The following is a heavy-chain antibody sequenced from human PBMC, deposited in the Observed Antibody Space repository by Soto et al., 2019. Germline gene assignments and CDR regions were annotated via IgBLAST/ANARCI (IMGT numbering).Heavy chain of an antibody. CDR3: ARVYCSGGRCYHFHY. Sequence: QVQLQESGPRLVKPSQTLSLTCTVSGGSISSGGYYWSWIRQRPGKGLEWIGYIYYSGSTYYNPSQKSGVTIPEDTSNNPFSRKMSSVTAADTAAYYCARVYCSGGRCYHFHYGGQGTLVTVSS. CDR1: GGSISSGGYY. D-gene: IGHD2-15*01. J-gene: IGHJ4*02. V-gene: IGHV4-31*03. CDR2: IYYSGST.